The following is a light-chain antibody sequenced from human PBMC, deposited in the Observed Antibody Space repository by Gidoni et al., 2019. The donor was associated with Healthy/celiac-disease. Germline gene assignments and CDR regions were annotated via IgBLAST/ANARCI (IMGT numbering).Light chain of an antibody. CDR1: QGISSW. CDR3: QQANSFPLT. CDR2: AES. Sequence: DIQMTQSPSSVSASVGDRVTITCRSSQGISSWLDWYQQKPGKAPKLLIYAESSLQSGVPSRFSGSGSGTDFTLPISSLQPEDFATYYCQQANSFPLTFGGGTKVEIK. V-gene: IGKV1-12*01. J-gene: IGKJ4*01.